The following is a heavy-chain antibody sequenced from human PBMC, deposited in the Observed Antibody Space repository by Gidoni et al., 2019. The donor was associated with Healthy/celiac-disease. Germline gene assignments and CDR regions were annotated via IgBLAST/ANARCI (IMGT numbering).Heavy chain of an antibody. V-gene: IGHV1-2*02. Sequence: QVQLVKPGAEVKKPGASVKVSFKASGYTFTGHHMHWVRQAPGQGLEWMGWINPNSGGTNYAQKFQGRVTMTRDTSISTAYMELSRLRSDDTAVYYCARGLDGDRLLWFGDRYAFDIWGQGTMVTVSS. CDR2: INPNSGGT. J-gene: IGHJ3*02. CDR1: GYTFTGHH. CDR3: ARGLDGDRLLWFGDRYAFDI. D-gene: IGHD3-10*01.